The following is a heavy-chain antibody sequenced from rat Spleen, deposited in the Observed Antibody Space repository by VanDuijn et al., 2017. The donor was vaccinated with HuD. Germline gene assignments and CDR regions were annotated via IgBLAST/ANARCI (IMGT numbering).Heavy chain of an antibody. CDR1: GFSLMDYS. D-gene: IGHD1-4*01. Sequence: QVQLKESGPGLVQPSQTLSLTCTVSGFSLMDYSVHWVRQPPGKGLEWMGRMKYDGDTYYNSALKSRLSISRDTSKSQVFLKMNSLQTEDTAIYYCTRDGFDPGDYFDYWGQGVMVTVSS. V-gene: IGHV2S30*01. CDR2: MKYDGDT. CDR3: TRDGFDPGDYFDY. J-gene: IGHJ2*01.